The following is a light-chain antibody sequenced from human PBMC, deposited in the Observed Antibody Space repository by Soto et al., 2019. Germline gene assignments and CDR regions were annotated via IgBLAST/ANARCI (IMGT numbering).Light chain of an antibody. CDR1: QDISSY. CDR3: QQLNTYSYT. CDR2: AAS. V-gene: IGKV1-9*01. J-gene: IGKJ2*01. Sequence: DIQLTQSPSFLSASVGDRVTITCRASQDISSYLAWYQQKPGKAPKLLIYAASTLQSGVPSRFSGSGSGTEFTLTISSLQPEDFATYYCQQLNTYSYTFGQGTKLEIK.